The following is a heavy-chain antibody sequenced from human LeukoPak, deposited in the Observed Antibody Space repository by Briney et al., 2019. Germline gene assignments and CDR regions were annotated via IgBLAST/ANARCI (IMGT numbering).Heavy chain of an antibody. CDR3: AARYCSSTSCYYWFDP. J-gene: IGHJ5*02. V-gene: IGHV1-69*05. Sequence: KFQGRVTITTDESTSTAYMELSSLRSEDTAVYYCAARYCSSTSCYYWFDPWGQGTLVTVSS. D-gene: IGHD2-2*01.